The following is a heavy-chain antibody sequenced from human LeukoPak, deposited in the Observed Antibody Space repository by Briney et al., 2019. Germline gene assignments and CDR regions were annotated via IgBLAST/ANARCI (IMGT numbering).Heavy chain of an antibody. Sequence: PGGSLRLSCAASGFTVSSNYMSWVRQAPGKGLEWVSVIYSGGSTYYADSVKGRFTISRDNSKNTLYLQMNSLRAEDTAVYYCARVLKGSSWYRAFDIWGQGTMVTVSS. CDR1: GFTVSSNY. J-gene: IGHJ3*02. CDR3: ARVLKGSSWYRAFDI. CDR2: IYSGGST. V-gene: IGHV3-53*01. D-gene: IGHD6-13*01.